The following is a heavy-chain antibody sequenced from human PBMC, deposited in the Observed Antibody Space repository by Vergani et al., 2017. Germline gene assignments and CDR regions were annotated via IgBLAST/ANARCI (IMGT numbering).Heavy chain of an antibody. CDR2: MNPNSGNT. CDR3: ARGQSGYCTGDICYIHPWFES. J-gene: IGHJ5*01. Sequence: QVQLVQSGAEVKKPGASVKVSCKASGYTFNTYDINWVRQAPGQGLEWMGWMNPNSGNTGYAQKFQGRVTMTRDTSITTAHMELNSLRFGDTAVYYCARGQSGYCTGDICYIHPWFESWGQGTLVTVSS. D-gene: IGHD2-15*01. V-gene: IGHV1-8*02. CDR1: GYTFNTYD.